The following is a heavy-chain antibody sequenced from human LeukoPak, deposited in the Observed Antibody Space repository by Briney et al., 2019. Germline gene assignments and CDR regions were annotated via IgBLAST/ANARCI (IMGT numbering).Heavy chain of an antibody. V-gene: IGHV1-69*01. Sequence: ASVKVSCKASGVTFSRLVVSWVRQALRLGLEWMGQIIPYFGTSNYAQKFQGRLTLTADEGTNTAYMELSRLRSDDTAVYYCTRDAGDYGGSGSYPDYWGQGTLVTVSS. CDR3: TRDAGDYGGSGSYPDY. D-gene: IGHD3-10*01. CDR1: GVTFSRLV. CDR2: IIPYFGTS. J-gene: IGHJ4*02.